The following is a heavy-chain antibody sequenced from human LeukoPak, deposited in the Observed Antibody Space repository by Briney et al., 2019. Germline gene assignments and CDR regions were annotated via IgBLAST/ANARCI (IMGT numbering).Heavy chain of an antibody. D-gene: IGHD6-13*01. CDR2: ISSSGSTI. Sequence: SGGSLRLSCAASGFTFSSYEMNWVRQAPGEGLEWVSYISSSGSTIYYADSVKGRFTISRDNAKNSLYLQMNSLRAEDTAVYYCARDSYSSSWYWDYCGQGTLVTVSS. CDR3: ARDSYSSSWYWDY. CDR1: GFTFSSYE. V-gene: IGHV3-48*03. J-gene: IGHJ4*02.